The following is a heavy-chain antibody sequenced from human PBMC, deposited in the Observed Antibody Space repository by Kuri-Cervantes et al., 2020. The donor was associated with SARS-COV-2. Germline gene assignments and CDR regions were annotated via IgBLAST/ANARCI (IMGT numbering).Heavy chain of an antibody. Sequence: ASVKVSCKASGYTFTDYAIHWVRQAPGQRLEWMGWINAGNGDTRYSQKFRGRVTITRDTSASTAYMDLSSLRSADTALYYCARDLPYCSRASCSRFDYWGQGTMVTVSS. CDR2: INAGNGDT. J-gene: IGHJ4*03. CDR3: ARDLPYCSRASCSRFDY. V-gene: IGHV1-3*01. CDR1: GYTFTDYA. D-gene: IGHD2-2*01.